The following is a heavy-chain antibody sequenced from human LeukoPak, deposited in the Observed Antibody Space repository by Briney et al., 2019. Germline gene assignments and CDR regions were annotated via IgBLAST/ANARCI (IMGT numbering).Heavy chain of an antibody. V-gene: IGHV3-66*01. D-gene: IGHD3-10*01. CDR1: GFTFSSYA. CDR2: IYSGGST. CDR3: ARDAMGYGSGSYLY. Sequence: PGGSLRLSCAASGFTFSSYAMSWVRQAPGKGLEWVSVIYSGGSTYYADSVKGRFTISRDNSKNTLYLQMNSLRAEDTAVYYCARDAMGYGSGSYLYWGQGTLVTVSS. J-gene: IGHJ4*02.